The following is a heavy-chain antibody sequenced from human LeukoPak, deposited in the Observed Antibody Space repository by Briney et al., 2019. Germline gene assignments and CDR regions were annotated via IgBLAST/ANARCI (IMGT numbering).Heavy chain of an antibody. CDR1: GYTFTSYG. J-gene: IGHJ4*02. CDR2: ISAFNGNT. V-gene: IGHV1-18*01. Sequence: GASVKVSCKASGYTFTSYGTSWVRQAPGQGLEWRGWISAFNGNTNYPQKVQGRITMTTDTSTSTAYMELRSLRSDDTAVYYCARDQRREPLIPYYWGQGTLVTVSS. D-gene: IGHD1-14*01. CDR3: ARDQRREPLIPYY.